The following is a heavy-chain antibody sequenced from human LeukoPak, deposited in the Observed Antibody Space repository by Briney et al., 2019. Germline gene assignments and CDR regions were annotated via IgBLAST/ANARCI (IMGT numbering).Heavy chain of an antibody. Sequence: GGSLRLSCAASGFTFSSYAMHWVRQAPGKGLEYVSAISSNGGSTYYANSVKGRFTISRDNSKNTLYLQMGSLRAEDMAVYYWSRGSMVSAKAGDYWGQGTLVTVSS. CDR3: SRGSMVSAKAGDY. CDR2: ISSNGGST. V-gene: IGHV3-64*01. J-gene: IGHJ4*02. CDR1: GFTFSSYA. D-gene: IGHD3-10*01.